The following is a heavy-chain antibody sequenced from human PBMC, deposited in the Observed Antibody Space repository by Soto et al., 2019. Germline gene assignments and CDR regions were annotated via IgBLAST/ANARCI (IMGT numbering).Heavy chain of an antibody. Sequence: PSETLSLTCAASGDYISSYSWNWIRQTAGRGLEWIGRVSPSGHTQNRESFGTRVTISVDMSTNQFFLELRYVTAADTSVYYCAGESGQSWSYEDYWGQGTQVTVSS. CDR3: AGESGQSWSYEDY. CDR1: GDYISSYS. V-gene: IGHV4-4*07. D-gene: IGHD1-26*01. CDR2: VSPSGHT. J-gene: IGHJ4*02.